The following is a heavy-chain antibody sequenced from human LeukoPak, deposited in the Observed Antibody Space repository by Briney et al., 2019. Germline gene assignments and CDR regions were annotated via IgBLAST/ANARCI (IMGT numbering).Heavy chain of an antibody. J-gene: IGHJ4*02. CDR2: INQDGSEK. V-gene: IGHV3-7*01. CDR3: VRDKIVGATNFDY. D-gene: IGHD1-26*01. Sequence: GGSLRLSCAASGFSISSYAMSWVRQAPGRGLEWVANINQDGSEKYYVESVKGRFTISRDNAKNSLYLQMNSLGAEDTAVYYCVRDKIVGATNFDYWGQGTLVTVSS. CDR1: GFSISSYA.